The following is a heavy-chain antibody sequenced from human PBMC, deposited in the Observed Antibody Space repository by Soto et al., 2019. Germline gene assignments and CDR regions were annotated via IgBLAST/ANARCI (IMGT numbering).Heavy chain of an antibody. J-gene: IGHJ5*02. Sequence: GASVKVSCKASGGTFSKFGISCVRQVPGQGLEWMGGIIPTFRTPNYAQKFQGRVTITADDSSSTAYMELGSLKSEDTAVYYCARHYVDIVASVTNWFDPWGQGTLVTVSS. CDR3: ARHYVDIVASVTNWFDP. CDR2: IIPTFRTP. D-gene: IGHD5-12*01. V-gene: IGHV1-69*13. CDR1: GGTFSKFG.